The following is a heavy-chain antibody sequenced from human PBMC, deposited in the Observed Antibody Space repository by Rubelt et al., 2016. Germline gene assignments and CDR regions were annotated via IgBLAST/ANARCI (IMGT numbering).Heavy chain of an antibody. CDR2: ISGSGGST. Sequence: EWVSAISGSGGSTYYADSVKGRFTISRDNSKNTLYLQMNSLRAEDTAVYYCAKDRRLDYWGQGTLVTVSS. J-gene: IGHJ4*02. V-gene: IGHV3-23*01. CDR3: AKDRRLDY.